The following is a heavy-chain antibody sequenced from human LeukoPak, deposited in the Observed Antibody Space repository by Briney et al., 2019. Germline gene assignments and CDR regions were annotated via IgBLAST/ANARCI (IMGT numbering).Heavy chain of an antibody. J-gene: IGHJ4*02. CDR1: GFTFSSYL. CDR3: ARSNQADDY. V-gene: IGHV3-74*01. Sequence: PGGSLRLSCAASGFTFSSYLMHWARQVPGKGLVWVSRINPGGSSIAYADSVKGRFTISRDNAKNTLYLQMDSLRVEDTAVYYCARSNQADDYWGQGTLVTVSS. D-gene: IGHD1-14*01. CDR2: INPGGSSI.